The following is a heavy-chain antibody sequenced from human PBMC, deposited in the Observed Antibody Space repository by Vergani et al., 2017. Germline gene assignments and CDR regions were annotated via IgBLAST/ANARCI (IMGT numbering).Heavy chain of an antibody. Sequence: QVQLQESGPGLVKPSETLSLTCTVSGYSISSVYYWGWIRQPPGKGLEWIGSIYHSGSTYYNPSLKSRVTISVDTSKNQFSLKLSSVTAADTAVYYCASGTEYGDYSAYWGQGTLVTVSS. CDR1: GYSISSVYY. D-gene: IGHD4-17*01. J-gene: IGHJ4*02. V-gene: IGHV4-38-2*02. CDR3: ASGTEYGDYSAY. CDR2: IYHSGST.